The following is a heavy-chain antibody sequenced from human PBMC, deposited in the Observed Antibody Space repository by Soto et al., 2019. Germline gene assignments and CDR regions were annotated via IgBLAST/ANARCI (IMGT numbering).Heavy chain of an antibody. D-gene: IGHD2-2*02. CDR3: AKKASVPAAIQN. J-gene: IGHJ4*02. CDR1: GFTFSGSA. Sequence: GGSLRLSCEASGFTFSGSAMHWVRQAPGKGLEWVSAISGSGGSTYYADSVKGRFTISRDNSKNTLYLQMNSLRAEDTAVYYCAKKASVPAAIQNWGQGTLVTVSS. CDR2: ISGSGGST. V-gene: IGHV3-23*01.